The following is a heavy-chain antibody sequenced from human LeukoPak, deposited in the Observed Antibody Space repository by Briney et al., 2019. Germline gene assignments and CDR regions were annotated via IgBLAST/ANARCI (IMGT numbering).Heavy chain of an antibody. D-gene: IGHD2-15*01. Sequence: GGSLRLSCAVSGFTFSSYWMTWVRQAPGKGLEWVANINLDGSERFYVDFVKGLFTISRDNADNSMYLQMNSLRAEDTAVYYCGRVVAGAIDYWGQGTLVTVSS. V-gene: IGHV3-7*01. J-gene: IGHJ4*02. CDR1: GFTFSSYW. CDR2: INLDGSER. CDR3: GRVVAGAIDY.